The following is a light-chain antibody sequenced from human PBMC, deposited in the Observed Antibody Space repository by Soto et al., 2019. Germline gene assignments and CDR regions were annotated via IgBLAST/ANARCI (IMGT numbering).Light chain of an antibody. CDR1: TIDIGGYNY. CDR3: TSYSSSSPVV. Sequence: QSVLTQPASVSGSPGQSITISCTGTTIDIGGYNYVSWYQQHPGKAPKLMIYDVTNRPSGVSNRFSGSKSGNTASLTISGLQAEDEADYYCTSYSSSSPVVFGGGTQLTVL. J-gene: IGLJ2*01. V-gene: IGLV2-14*01. CDR2: DVT.